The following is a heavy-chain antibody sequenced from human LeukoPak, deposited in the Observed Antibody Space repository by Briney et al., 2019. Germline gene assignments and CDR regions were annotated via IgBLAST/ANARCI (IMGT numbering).Heavy chain of an antibody. CDR3: ARGDNWFDP. Sequence: QPGGSLRLSCVPSGFTVSSNYMTWVRQAPGKGLEWVSVIYGGGTTYYADSVKGRFTISRDNSKNTVYLQMNSLRAEDTAVYYCARGDNWFDPWAREPWSPSPQ. CDR2: IYGGGTT. V-gene: IGHV3-53*01. J-gene: IGHJ5*02. CDR1: GFTVSSNY.